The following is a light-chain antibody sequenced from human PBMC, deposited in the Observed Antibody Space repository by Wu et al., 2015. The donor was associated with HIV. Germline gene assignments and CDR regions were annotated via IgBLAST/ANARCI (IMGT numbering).Light chain of an antibody. J-gene: IGKJ1*01. Sequence: DIQMTQSPSSLSASVGDRVSITCRASQDISNYLAWFQQKPGKVPRLLIYSASTLQSGVPSRFSGSGSGTDFTLTISSLQPEDVATHYCQRYYHTAPWTFGQGTKVEI. CDR1: QDISNY. CDR2: SAS. CDR3: QRYYHTAPWT. V-gene: IGKV1-27*01.